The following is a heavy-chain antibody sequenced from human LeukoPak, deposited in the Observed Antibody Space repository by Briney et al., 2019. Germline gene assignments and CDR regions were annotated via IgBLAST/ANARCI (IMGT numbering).Heavy chain of an antibody. J-gene: IGHJ5*02. D-gene: IGHD5-24*01. CDR1: VYIFTSYG. Sequence: ASVKVSCKASVYIFTSYGIAWVRQAPGQGLEWMGWISAYNGYANYPESLQGRVTMTTDTSTKTAYMELRSLRSDDTAVYYCARYRLSDSPIIWFDPWGQGTLVTVSS. V-gene: IGHV1-18*01. CDR3: ARYRLSDSPIIWFDP. CDR2: ISAYNGYA.